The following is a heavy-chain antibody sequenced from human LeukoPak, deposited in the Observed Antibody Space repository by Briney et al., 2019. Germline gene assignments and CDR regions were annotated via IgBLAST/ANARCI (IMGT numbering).Heavy chain of an antibody. D-gene: IGHD4-17*01. V-gene: IGHV3-23*01. J-gene: IGHJ4*02. Sequence: GGSLRLSCAASGFTFSSYAMSWVRQAPGKGLEWVSAISGSGGSTYYADSEKGRFTISRDNSKNTLYLQMNSLRAEDTAVYYCAKVRTVTRSSSFDYWGQGTLVTVSS. CDR2: ISGSGGST. CDR1: GFTFSSYA. CDR3: AKVRTVTRSSSFDY.